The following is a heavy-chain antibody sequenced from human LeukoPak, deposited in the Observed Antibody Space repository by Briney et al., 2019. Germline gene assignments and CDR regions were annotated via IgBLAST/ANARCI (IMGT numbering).Heavy chain of an antibody. Sequence: SVKVSCKASGFTFTSSAMQWVQQPLGQPLEGIGWIVVGSGNTNYAQKFQERVTITRDMSTSTAYMELSSLRSEDTAVYYCAAGDIAAAGTVPWGQGTLVTVSS. CDR1: GFTFTSSA. V-gene: IGHV1-58*02. J-gene: IGHJ5*02. D-gene: IGHD6-13*01. CDR2: IVVGSGNT. CDR3: AAGDIAAAGTVP.